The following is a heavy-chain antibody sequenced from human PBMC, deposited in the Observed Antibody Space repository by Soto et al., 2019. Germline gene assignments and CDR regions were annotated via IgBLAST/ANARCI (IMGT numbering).Heavy chain of an antibody. CDR3: AKETASIPGSPIDYWGQGTLAAEAGTPIDS. D-gene: IGHD6-13*01. Sequence: PSETLSLTCTVSGGSISSSSSYWGWIRQGPGKGLEWVSAISGTGSITYYADSLKGRFTISRDNSKNTLFLHMSSLRAEDTAVYYCAKETASIPGSPIDYWGQGTLAAEAGTPIDSWGQGTLVTVSS. CDR1: GGSISSSSSY. CDR2: ISGTGSIT. J-gene: IGHJ4*02. V-gene: IGHV3-23*01.